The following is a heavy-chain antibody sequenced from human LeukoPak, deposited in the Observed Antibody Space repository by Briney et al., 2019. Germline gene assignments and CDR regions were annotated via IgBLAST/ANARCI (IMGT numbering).Heavy chain of an antibody. Sequence: ASVKVSCKASGYTFTSHHINWVRQATGQGLEWMGWMNPDTGNTAYAQKFQARVTMTWDTSISTAYMELGSLRSEDTAVYYCAGGRPTNLGGIYWGQGTLVTVSS. CDR2: MNPDTGNT. CDR3: AGGRPTNLGGIY. J-gene: IGHJ4*02. V-gene: IGHV1-8*01. D-gene: IGHD7-27*01. CDR1: GYTFTSHH.